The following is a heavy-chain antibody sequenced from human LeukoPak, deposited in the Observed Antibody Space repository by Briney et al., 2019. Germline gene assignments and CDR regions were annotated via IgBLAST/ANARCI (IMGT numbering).Heavy chain of an antibody. CDR1: GFTFSSYW. CDR3: AREAQVSH. Sequence: PGGSLRLSCAASGFTFSSYWMTWVRQAPGKGLEWVANIKLDGSEKNYADSVKGRFTISRDNANNSLYLQVNSLRAEDTAVYYCAREAQVSHWGQGTLVTVSS. CDR2: IKLDGSEK. J-gene: IGHJ1*01. V-gene: IGHV3-7*05.